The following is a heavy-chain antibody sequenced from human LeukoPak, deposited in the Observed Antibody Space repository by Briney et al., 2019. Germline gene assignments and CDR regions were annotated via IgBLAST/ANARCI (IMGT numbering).Heavy chain of an antibody. J-gene: IGHJ4*02. CDR2: INHSGST. D-gene: IGHD5-18*01. V-gene: IGHV4-34*01. CDR1: GGSFSGYY. CDR3: ARGPLPAMGLV. Sequence: SETLSLTCAVYGGSFSGYYWSWMRQPPGKGLEWIGEINHSGSTNYNPSLKSRVTISVDTSKNQFSLKLSSVTAADTAVYYCARGPLPAMGLVWGQGTLVTVLS.